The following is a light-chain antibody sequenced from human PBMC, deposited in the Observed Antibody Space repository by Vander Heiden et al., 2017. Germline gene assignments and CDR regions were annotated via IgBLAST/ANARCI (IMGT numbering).Light chain of an antibody. J-gene: IGLJ1*01. Sequence: QSVLTQPPSVSGAPGQRVTIACTGSSSNIGAGYDVHWYQQLPVTAPKLLIFGDTNRPSGVPDRFSGSKSGTSASLAITGLQAEDEAVYYCQSYDSSLSGSYVFGSGTKVTVL. CDR2: GDT. V-gene: IGLV1-40*01. CDR3: QSYDSSLSGSYV. CDR1: SSNIGAGYD.